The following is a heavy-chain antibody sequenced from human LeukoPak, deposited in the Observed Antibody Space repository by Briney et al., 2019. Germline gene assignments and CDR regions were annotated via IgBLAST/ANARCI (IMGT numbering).Heavy chain of an antibody. CDR2: IYYSGST. Sequence: SETLSLTCAVSGGSISSSSYYWGWIRQPPGKGLEWIGSIYYSGSTYYNPSLKSRVTISVDTSKNQFSLKLSSVTAAGTAVYYCARRSGSIAANFDYWGQGTLVTVSS. CDR1: GGSISSSSYY. CDR3: ARRSGSIAANFDY. D-gene: IGHD6-6*01. V-gene: IGHV4-39*07. J-gene: IGHJ4*02.